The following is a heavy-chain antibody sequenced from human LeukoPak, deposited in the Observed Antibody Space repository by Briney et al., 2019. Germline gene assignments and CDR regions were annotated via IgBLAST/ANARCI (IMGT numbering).Heavy chain of an antibody. CDR2: ISYDGSNE. D-gene: IGHD5-18*01. Sequence: GGSLRLSCAASGFTFSSYGMHWVRQAPGKGLEWVAVISYDGSNEYYADSVKGRFTISRDNSKNTLYLQMNSLRAEDTAVYYCAKGGGRGYSYGVDYWGQGTLVTVSS. CDR1: GFTFSSYG. J-gene: IGHJ4*02. CDR3: AKGGGRGYSYGVDY. V-gene: IGHV3-30*18.